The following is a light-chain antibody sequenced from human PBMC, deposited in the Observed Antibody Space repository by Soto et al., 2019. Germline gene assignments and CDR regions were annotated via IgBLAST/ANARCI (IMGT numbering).Light chain of an antibody. CDR2: DVS. Sequence: QSVLTQPASVSGSPGQSITISCIGTSSDVGGYNYVSWYQQHPGKAPKLMIYDVSNRPSGVSNRFSGSKSGNTASLTISGLQAEDEADYYCSSYTSSSTLGYVFGTGTKVTVL. CDR1: SSDVGGYNY. J-gene: IGLJ1*01. V-gene: IGLV2-14*01. CDR3: SSYTSSSTLGYV.